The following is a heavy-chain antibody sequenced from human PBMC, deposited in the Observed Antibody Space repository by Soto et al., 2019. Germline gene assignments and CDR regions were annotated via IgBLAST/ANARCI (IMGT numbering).Heavy chain of an antibody. CDR3: ARDGPYYDFWSGYYTGIWPGYYYYYGMDV. D-gene: IGHD3-3*01. J-gene: IGHJ6*02. V-gene: IGHV3-74*01. CDR1: GVTFSSYW. Sequence: PGGSLRLSCAASGVTFSSYWMHWVRQAPGKGPQWVSRINSDGSSTSYADSVKGRLTISRDNAKNTLYLQTTRLRAEVTAVYYCARDGPYYDFWSGYYTGIWPGYYYYYGMDVWGQGTTVTVSS. CDR2: INSDGSST.